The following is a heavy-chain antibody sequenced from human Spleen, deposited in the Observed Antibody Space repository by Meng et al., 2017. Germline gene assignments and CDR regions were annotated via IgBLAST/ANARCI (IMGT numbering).Heavy chain of an antibody. V-gene: IGHV4-39*07. CDR1: GGSMSSSDYY. D-gene: IGHD3-10*01. Sequence: GSLRLSCSVSGGSMSSSDYYWGWIRQPPGKGLEWIGHIYYSGTTYYNPSLNSRVTISIDTSKNQFSLKLSSVTAADTAVYYCARVPMVRGDYYFDYWGQGTLVTVSS. CDR2: IYYSGTT. J-gene: IGHJ4*02. CDR3: ARVPMVRGDYYFDY.